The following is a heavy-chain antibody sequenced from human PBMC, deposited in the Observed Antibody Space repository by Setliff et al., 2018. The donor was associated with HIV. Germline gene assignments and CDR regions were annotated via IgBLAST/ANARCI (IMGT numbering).Heavy chain of an antibody. Sequence: SETLSLTCDVSGGSISSNSWWTWVRQPPGKGLEWIGQIYHGGNTRYNPTHKSRLTMSIDKSKNQVSLGLSSVTAADTAVYYCARSKTFYDFWGGYYTHGAFKIWGRGTMVTVS. CDR3: ARSKTFYDFWGGYYTHGAFKI. V-gene: IGHV4-4*02. J-gene: IGHJ3*02. CDR2: IYHGGNT. D-gene: IGHD3-3*01. CDR1: GGSISSNSW.